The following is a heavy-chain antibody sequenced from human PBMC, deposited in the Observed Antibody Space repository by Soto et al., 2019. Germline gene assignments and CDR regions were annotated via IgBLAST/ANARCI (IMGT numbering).Heavy chain of an antibody. Sequence: SDTLSLTCTVSGGSISSYYCSWILQPPGKGLEWIGYIYYSGSTNYNPSLKSRVTISVDTSKNQFSLKLSSVTAADTAVYYCAREGVDDYGPVQFDPWGQGTLVTVSS. CDR3: AREGVDDYGPVQFDP. V-gene: IGHV4-59*01. J-gene: IGHJ5*02. CDR2: IYYSGST. D-gene: IGHD3-10*01. CDR1: GGSISSYY.